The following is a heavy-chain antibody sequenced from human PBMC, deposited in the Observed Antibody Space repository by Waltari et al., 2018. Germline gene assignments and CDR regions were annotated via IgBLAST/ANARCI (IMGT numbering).Heavy chain of an antibody. CDR1: GGSISSSSYY. CDR3: ARGRAPSSGWPFFDY. V-gene: IGHV4-39*07. J-gene: IGHJ4*02. D-gene: IGHD6-19*01. CDR2: IYYSGGT. Sequence: QLQLQESGPGLVKPSETLSLTCTVSGGSISSSSYYWGWIRQPPGKGLEWIGSIYYSGGTYYNPSLKSRVTISVDTSKNQFSLKLSSVTAADTAVYYCARGRAPSSGWPFFDYWGQGTLVTVSS.